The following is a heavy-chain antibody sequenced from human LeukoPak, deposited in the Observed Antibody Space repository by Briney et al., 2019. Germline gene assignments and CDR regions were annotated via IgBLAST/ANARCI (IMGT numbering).Heavy chain of an antibody. CDR3: VRDQTWSFDC. J-gene: IGHJ4*02. CDR1: GFTFSTDP. D-gene: IGHD2-8*02. V-gene: IGHV3-48*01. Sequence: GGSLRLSCAASGFTFSTDPMNWVRQAPGKGLEWLSNIRSSGTEMYYAESVKGRFTISRDNAKNPLFLQMNSLRVEDTAVYYCVRDQTWSFDCWGQGTLVTVSS. CDR2: IRSSGTEM.